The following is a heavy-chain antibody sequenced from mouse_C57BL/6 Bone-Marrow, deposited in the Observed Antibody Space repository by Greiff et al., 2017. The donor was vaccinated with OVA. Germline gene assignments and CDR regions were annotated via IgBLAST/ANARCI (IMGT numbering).Heavy chain of an antibody. Sequence: EVMLVESGGGLVKPGGSLKLSCAASGFTFSSYTMSWVRQTPEKRLEWVATISGGGGNTYYPDSVKGRFTISRDNAKNTLYLQMSSLRSEDTALYYCASHYYGSSYNYAMDYWGQGTSVTVSS. J-gene: IGHJ4*01. CDR2: ISGGGGNT. CDR1: GFTFSSYT. D-gene: IGHD1-1*01. CDR3: ASHYYGSSYNYAMDY. V-gene: IGHV5-9*01.